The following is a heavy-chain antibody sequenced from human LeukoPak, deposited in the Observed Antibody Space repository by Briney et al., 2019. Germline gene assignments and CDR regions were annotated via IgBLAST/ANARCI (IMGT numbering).Heavy chain of an antibody. V-gene: IGHV3-23*02. CDR2: ISGSGSST. Sequence: PGGSLRLSCEASGFTFNSYAMTWVRQAPGTGLEWVSAISGSGSSTFYGESVEGRFTISRDNSKNTVYLQMNSLRAEDTAIYYCARGPIVPVADYYFDYWGQGTLVTVSS. D-gene: IGHD6-19*01. CDR1: GFTFNSYA. CDR3: ARGPIVPVADYYFDY. J-gene: IGHJ4*02.